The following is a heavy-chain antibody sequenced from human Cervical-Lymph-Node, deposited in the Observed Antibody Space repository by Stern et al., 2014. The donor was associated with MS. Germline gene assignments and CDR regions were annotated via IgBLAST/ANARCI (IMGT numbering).Heavy chain of an antibody. CDR3: ARGHIPYAYNYLFDY. J-gene: IGHJ4*02. Sequence: QVQLVESGGGVVQPGTSLRLSCAASGFTFSSYGMHWVRQAPGKGLEWVALAWYDGSTAYYTNSVKGRFTISRDNSKNTLSLQMNSLTAEDTDVYYCARGHIPYAYNYLFDYWGQGTLVTVSS. D-gene: IGHD5-24*01. CDR1: GFTFSSYG. V-gene: IGHV3-33*01. CDR2: AWYDGSTA.